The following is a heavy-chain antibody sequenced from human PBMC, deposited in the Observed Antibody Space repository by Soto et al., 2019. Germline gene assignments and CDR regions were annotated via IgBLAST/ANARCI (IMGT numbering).Heavy chain of an antibody. D-gene: IGHD3-10*01. Sequence: PGGSLRLSCAASGFTFSSYWMSWVRQAPGKGLEWVANIKQDGSEKYYVDSVKGRFTISRDNAKNSLYLQMNSLRAEDTAVYYCALSRDSDYFDYWGQGTLVTVSS. V-gene: IGHV3-7*01. CDR2: IKQDGSEK. CDR1: GFTFSSYW. CDR3: ALSRDSDYFDY. J-gene: IGHJ4*02.